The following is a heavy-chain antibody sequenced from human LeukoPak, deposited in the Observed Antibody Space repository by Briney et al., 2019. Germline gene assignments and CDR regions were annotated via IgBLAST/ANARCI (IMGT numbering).Heavy chain of an antibody. CDR2: ISASGGST. J-gene: IGHJ4*02. CDR1: GFTFSSYG. Sequence: GGTLRLSCAASGFTFSSYGMSWVRQAPGKGLEWVSAISASGGSTYYADSVKGRFTISRDNSKNTLYLQMNSLRAEDTAVYYCAVCHWHSSGCRNDYRGQGTLVTVSS. CDR3: AVCHWHSSGCRNDY. V-gene: IGHV3-23*01. D-gene: IGHD6-19*01.